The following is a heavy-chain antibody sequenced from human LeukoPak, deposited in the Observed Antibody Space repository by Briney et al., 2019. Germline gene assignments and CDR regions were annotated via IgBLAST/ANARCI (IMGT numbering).Heavy chain of an antibody. CDR2: ISSDGSNK. CDR1: GFTFSSNG. CDR3: AKVGTGYSSGWSTIGGFDC. J-gene: IGHJ4*02. V-gene: IGHV3-30*18. D-gene: IGHD6-13*01. Sequence: PGGSLRLSCAASGFTFSSNGMHWVRQAPGKGLEWVAVISSDGSNKYFADSVKGRFTVSRDNSKNTLYLQMNGLRVEDTAVYYCAKVGTGYSSGWSTIGGFDCLGQGTLVTVSS.